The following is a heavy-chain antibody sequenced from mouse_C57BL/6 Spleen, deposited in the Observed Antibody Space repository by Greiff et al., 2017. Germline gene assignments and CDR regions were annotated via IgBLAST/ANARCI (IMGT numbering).Heavy chain of an antibody. CDR1: GYAFTNYL. CDR3: ARGETYYSNYGPFDY. V-gene: IGHV1-54*01. Sequence: QVQLQQSGAELVRPGTSVKVSCKASGYAFTNYLIEWVKQRPGQGLEWIGVINPGSGGTNYNEKFKGKATLTADKSSSTAYMQLSSLTSEDSAVYFCARGETYYSNYGPFDYWGQGTTLTVSS. CDR2: INPGSGGT. J-gene: IGHJ2*01. D-gene: IGHD2-5*01.